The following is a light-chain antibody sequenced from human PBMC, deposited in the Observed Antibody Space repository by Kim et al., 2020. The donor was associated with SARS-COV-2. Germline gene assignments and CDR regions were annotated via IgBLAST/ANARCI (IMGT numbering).Light chain of an antibody. Sequence: DIQMTQSPSSLSASVGDRVTITCRASETISTYLNWYQQKPGKAPILLIYIASILQSGVPSRFSGSGSVTEFTLTINNLQPEDFATYYCQKSYNAPWTFGQRTKVDIK. CDR3: QKSYNAPWT. V-gene: IGKV1-39*01. CDR2: IAS. CDR1: ETISTY. J-gene: IGKJ1*01.